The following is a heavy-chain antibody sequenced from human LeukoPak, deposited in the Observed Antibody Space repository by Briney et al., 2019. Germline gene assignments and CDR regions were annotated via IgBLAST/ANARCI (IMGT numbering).Heavy chain of an antibody. CDR3: AREMGSYSSGWYPDY. D-gene: IGHD6-19*01. V-gene: IGHV1-2*02. Sequence: ASVKVSCKASGYTFTDYYIHWVRQAAGQGLEWRGWINPNSGGTNYAQNFQGRVTMTRDTSISTAYMEVSRLRSDDTAVYYCAREMGSYSSGWYPDYWGQGTLVTVSS. J-gene: IGHJ4*02. CDR1: GYTFTDYY. CDR2: INPNSGGT.